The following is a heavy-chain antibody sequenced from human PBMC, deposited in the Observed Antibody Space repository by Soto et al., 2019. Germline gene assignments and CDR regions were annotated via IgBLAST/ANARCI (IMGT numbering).Heavy chain of an antibody. CDR2: ISVSGSP. V-gene: IGHV3-23*01. Sequence: HPWGSLRLSCXASGFTFSTYAMIWVRQGPWKGLEWVSRISVSGSPYYADPVKGRFTVSRDNSKDTLYLQMNSLTAEDTAVYFCAKNYFFDSWGPGTLVTVSS. CDR1: GFTFSTYA. CDR3: AKNYFFDS. J-gene: IGHJ4*02.